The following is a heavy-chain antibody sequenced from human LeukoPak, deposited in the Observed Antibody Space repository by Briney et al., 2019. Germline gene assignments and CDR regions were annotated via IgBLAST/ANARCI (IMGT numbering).Heavy chain of an antibody. CDR1: GGSISNYY. D-gene: IGHD1-7*01. V-gene: IGHV4-59*08. CDR3: AGFDWNYPFDP. Sequence: SETLSLTCTVSGGSISNYYWSWIRQPPGKGLELIGYIYYSGSTNYNPSLKSRVTISVDTSKNQFSLKLSSVTAADTAVYYCAGFDWNYPFDPWGQGTLVTVSS. J-gene: IGHJ5*02. CDR2: IYYSGST.